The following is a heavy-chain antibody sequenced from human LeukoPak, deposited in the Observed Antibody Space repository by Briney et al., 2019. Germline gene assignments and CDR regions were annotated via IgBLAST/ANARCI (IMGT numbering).Heavy chain of an antibody. V-gene: IGHV3-23*01. CDR3: ARDIGYDFWSGYPFDY. Sequence: GGSLRLSCAASGFTFSSYAMSWVRQAPGKGLEWVSAISGSGGSTYYADSVKGRFTISRDNSKNTLYLQMNSLRAEDTAVYYCARDIGYDFWSGYPFDYWGQGTLVTVSS. CDR1: GFTFSSYA. D-gene: IGHD3-3*01. J-gene: IGHJ4*02. CDR2: ISGSGGST.